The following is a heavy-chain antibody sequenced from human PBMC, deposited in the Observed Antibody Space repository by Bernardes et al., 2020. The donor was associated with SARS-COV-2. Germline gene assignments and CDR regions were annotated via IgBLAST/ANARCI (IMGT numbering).Heavy chain of an antibody. Sequence: GGSLRLSCAASGFTFSSYSMNWVRQAPGKGLEWVSSISSISSYIYYADSVKGRFTISRDNAKNSLYLQMNSLRAEDTAVYYCASSSGPKGDAFDIWGQGTMGTVSS. J-gene: IGHJ3*02. V-gene: IGHV3-21*01. D-gene: IGHD6-19*01. CDR1: GFTFSSYS. CDR2: ISSISSYI. CDR3: ASSSGPKGDAFDI.